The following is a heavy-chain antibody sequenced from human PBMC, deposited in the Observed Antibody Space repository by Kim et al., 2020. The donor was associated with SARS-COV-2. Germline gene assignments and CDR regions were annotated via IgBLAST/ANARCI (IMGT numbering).Heavy chain of an antibody. J-gene: IGHJ4*02. Sequence: GGSLRLSCAASGFTFSNHWMSWVRQAPGKGLEWVANIKQDGSVKYYVDSVEGRFTISRDNAHNSLYLQMNSLRAEDTALYYCASLPAPYGSGLFDYWGQGALVTVSS. CDR3: ASLPAPYGSGLFDY. V-gene: IGHV3-7*03. CDR1: GFTFSNHW. D-gene: IGHD3-10*01. CDR2: IKQDGSVK.